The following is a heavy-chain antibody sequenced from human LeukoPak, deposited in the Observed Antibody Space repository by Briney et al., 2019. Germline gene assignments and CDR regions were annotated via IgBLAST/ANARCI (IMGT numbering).Heavy chain of an antibody. J-gene: IGHJ6*02. CDR2: INPNSGGT. V-gene: IGHV1-2*02. CDR3: ARAVVRGVIIDDYYYYGMDV. D-gene: IGHD3-10*01. CDR1: GYTFTGYY. Sequence: ASVKVSCKASGYTFTGYYMHWVRQAPGQGLEWMGWINPNSGGTNYAQKFQGRVTMTRDTSISTAYMELRSLRSDDTAVYYCARAVVRGVIIDDYYYYGMDVWGQGTTVTVSS.